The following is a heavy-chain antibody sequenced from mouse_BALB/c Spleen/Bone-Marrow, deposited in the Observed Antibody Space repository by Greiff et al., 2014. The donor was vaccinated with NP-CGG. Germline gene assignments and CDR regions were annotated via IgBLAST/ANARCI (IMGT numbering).Heavy chain of an antibody. Sequence: DVQLQESGAELVKPGASVKLSCTASGFNIKDTYMHWVKQRPKQGLEWIGRIDPANGNTKYDPKFQGKATITADTSSNTAYLQLSSLTSEDTAVYYCAIYYYGSSGFAYWGQGTLVTVSA. CDR2: IDPANGNT. D-gene: IGHD1-1*01. V-gene: IGHV14-3*02. J-gene: IGHJ3*01. CDR3: AIYYYGSSGFAY. CDR1: GFNIKDTY.